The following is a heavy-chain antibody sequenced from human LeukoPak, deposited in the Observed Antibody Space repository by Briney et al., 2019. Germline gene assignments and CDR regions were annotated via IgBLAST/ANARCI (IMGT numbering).Heavy chain of an antibody. CDR3: ARDDYYDSLPGYFDY. CDR2: ISYDGSNK. CDR1: GFTFSSYG. D-gene: IGHD3-22*01. V-gene: IGHV3-30*03. Sequence: QSGGSLRLSCAASGFTFSSYGMHWVRQAPGKGLEWVAVISYDGSNKYYADSVKGRFTISRDNSKNTLYLQMNSLRAEDTAVYYCARDDYYDSLPGYFDYWGQGTLVTVSS. J-gene: IGHJ4*02.